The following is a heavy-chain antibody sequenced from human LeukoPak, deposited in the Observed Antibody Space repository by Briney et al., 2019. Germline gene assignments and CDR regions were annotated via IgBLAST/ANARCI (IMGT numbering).Heavy chain of an antibody. CDR1: GYTFTDYY. CDR3: ARLDDSSGYYYGGDY. J-gene: IGHJ4*02. D-gene: IGHD3-22*01. Sequence: GASVKVSCKASGYTFTDYYMHWVRQAPGQGLEWMGWINPNSGDTNYAQKFQGRVTMTRDTSISTAYMELSRLRSDDTAVYYCARLDDSSGYYYGGDYWGQGTLVTVSS. CDR2: INPNSGDT. V-gene: IGHV1-2*02.